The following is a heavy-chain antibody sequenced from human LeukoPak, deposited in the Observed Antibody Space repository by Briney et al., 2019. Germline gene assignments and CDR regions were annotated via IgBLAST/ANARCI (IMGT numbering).Heavy chain of an antibody. D-gene: IGHD3-10*01. CDR2: IYYSGST. Sequence: SETLSLTCAVYGGSFSGSYWGWIRQPPGKGLEWIGSIYYSGSTYYNPSLKSRVTISVDTSKNQSSLNLFSVTAADTAMYYCTRANGYGLIDYWGQGTLVTVSS. CDR1: GGSFSGSY. J-gene: IGHJ4*02. V-gene: IGHV4-34*01. CDR3: TRANGYGLIDY.